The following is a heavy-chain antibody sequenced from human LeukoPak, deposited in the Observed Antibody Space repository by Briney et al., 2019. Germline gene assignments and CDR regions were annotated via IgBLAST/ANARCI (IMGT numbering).Heavy chain of an antibody. CDR1: GGSISSSNW. D-gene: IGHD3-3*01. Sequence: SETLSLTCAVSGGSISSSNWWSWVRQPPGKGLEWIGEIYHSGSTNYNPSLKSRVTISVDTSKNQFSLKLSSVTAADTAVYYCARVGRITIFGVVGTWFDYWGQGTLVTVSS. CDR2: IYHSGST. CDR3: ARVGRITIFGVVGTWFDY. J-gene: IGHJ4*02. V-gene: IGHV4-4*02.